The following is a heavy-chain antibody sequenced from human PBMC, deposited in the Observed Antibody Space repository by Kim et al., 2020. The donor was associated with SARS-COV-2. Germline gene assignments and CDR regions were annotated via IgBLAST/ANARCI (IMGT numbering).Heavy chain of an antibody. CDR2: IWYVRSNK. V-gene: IGHV3-33*06. CDR1: GFTFSSHS. Sequence: GGSLRLSCAASGFTFSSHSMHWVRQAPGKGLEWVAVIWYVRSNKYYADSVKGRFTISRDNSKNTLYLQMNSLRAEDTAVYYCAKEGRLLYLAWAPPPPFDPRGQGPLVTVSS. J-gene: IGHJ5*02. CDR3: AKEGRLLYLAWAPPPPFDP. D-gene: IGHD3-3*01.